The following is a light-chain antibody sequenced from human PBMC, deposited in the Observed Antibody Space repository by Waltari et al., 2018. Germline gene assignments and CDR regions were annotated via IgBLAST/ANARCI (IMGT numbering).Light chain of an antibody. CDR1: SSDVGGYNY. Sequence: QSALTQPASVSGSPGQSITISCTGTSSDVGGYNYVSWYQQHPGKAPNLMFYEVSKRPSGVSKRFSGSKSGNTASLTISGLQAEDEADYYCSSYTSSSTLVFGGGTKLTVL. CDR3: SSYTSSSTLV. J-gene: IGLJ2*01. CDR2: EVS. V-gene: IGLV2-14*01.